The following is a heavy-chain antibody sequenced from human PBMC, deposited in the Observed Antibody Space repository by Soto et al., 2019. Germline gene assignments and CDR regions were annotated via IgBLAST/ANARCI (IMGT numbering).Heavy chain of an antibody. CDR3: ARGFDYGDYFDY. CDR2: IYSVGST. V-gene: IGHV3-66*01. Sequence: EVQLVESGGGLVQPGGSLRLSCAVSGFTVSSNYMSWVRQAPGKGLEWVSVIYSVGSTFYADSVKGRFTISRDNSNNTLYLQMNGLRAEDTAVYYCARGFDYGDYFDYWGQGTLVTVSS. CDR1: GFTVSSNY. D-gene: IGHD4-17*01. J-gene: IGHJ4*02.